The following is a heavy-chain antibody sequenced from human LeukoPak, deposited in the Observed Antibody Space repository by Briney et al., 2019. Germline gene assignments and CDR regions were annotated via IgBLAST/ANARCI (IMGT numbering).Heavy chain of an antibody. Sequence: KPSETLSLTCTVSGGSISAYYWSWIRQPPGKGLEWIGYFFYSGSTNYNPSLKSRVTISVDTSKNQFSLKLSSVTAADTAVYYCASSIAAAATDWFDPWGQGTLVTVSS. CDR3: ASSIAAAATDWFDP. V-gene: IGHV4-59*01. CDR2: FFYSGST. D-gene: IGHD6-13*01. CDR1: GGSISAYY. J-gene: IGHJ5*02.